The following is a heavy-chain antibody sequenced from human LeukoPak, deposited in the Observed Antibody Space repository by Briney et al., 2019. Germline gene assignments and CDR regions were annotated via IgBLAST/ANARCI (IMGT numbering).Heavy chain of an antibody. V-gene: IGHV3-21*01. Sequence: PGGSLRLSCAASGFTFSSYSMNWVRQAPGKGLEWVSSISSSSSYIYYADSVKGRFTISRDNAKNSLYLQMNSLRAEDTAVYYCARESRHDTMIVVVMQRGTYYFDYWGQGTLVTVSS. CDR1: GFTFSSYS. D-gene: IGHD3-22*01. J-gene: IGHJ4*02. CDR2: ISSSSSYI. CDR3: ARESRHDTMIVVVMQRGTYYFDY.